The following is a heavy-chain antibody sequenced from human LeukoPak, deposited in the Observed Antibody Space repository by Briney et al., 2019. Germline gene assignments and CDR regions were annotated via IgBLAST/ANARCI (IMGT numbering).Heavy chain of an antibody. CDR2: IYSGGST. CDR1: GFTVSSNY. Sequence: PGGSLRLSCAASGFTVSSNYMSWVRQAPGKGLEWVSVIYSGGSTYYADSVKGRFTISRHNSKNTLYLRMNSLRAEDTAVYYCARAYCSGGSCYPYYFDYWGQGTLVTVSS. J-gene: IGHJ4*02. CDR3: ARAYCSGGSCYPYYFDY. V-gene: IGHV3-53*04. D-gene: IGHD2-15*01.